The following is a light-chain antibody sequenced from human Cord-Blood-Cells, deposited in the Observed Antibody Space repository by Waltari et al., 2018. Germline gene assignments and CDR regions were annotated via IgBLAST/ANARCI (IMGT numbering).Light chain of an antibody. CDR3: SSYAGSNNYV. CDR2: EVS. J-gene: IGLJ1*01. V-gene: IGLV2-8*01. CDR1: SSDVGGYNY. Sequence: QSALTQPHSASGSPGQSVTISCTGTSSDVGGYNYVSLYQPHPGQAPKLMIYEVSKRPSGVPDRFSGSKSGNTASLTVSGLQAEDEADYYCSSYAGSNNYVFGTGTKVTVL.